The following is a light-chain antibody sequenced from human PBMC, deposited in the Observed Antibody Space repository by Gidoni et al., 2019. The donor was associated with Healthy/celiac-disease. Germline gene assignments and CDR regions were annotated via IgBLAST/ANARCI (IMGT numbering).Light chain of an antibody. CDR3: QQYYSTPLT. Sequence: DILMTPSQASLAVSRGERATINCKSSQSVLYSPNNKNYIAWYQQKPGQPPKLLIYWASTRESGVPDRFSGSGSGTDFTLTISSLQAEDVAVYYCQQYYSTPLTFGGGTKVEIK. CDR2: WAS. V-gene: IGKV4-1*01. J-gene: IGKJ4*01. CDR1: QSVLYSPNNKNY.